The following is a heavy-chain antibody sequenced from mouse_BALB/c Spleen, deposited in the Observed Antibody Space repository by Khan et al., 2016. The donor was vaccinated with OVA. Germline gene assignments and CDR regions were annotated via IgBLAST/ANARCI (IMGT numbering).Heavy chain of an antibody. Sequence: EVELVESGGDLVNPGGSLKLSCAASGFTFSSYGMSWVRQTPDKRLEWVATIRSGGHYTYFPDSVRGRFTIFRDNAKNTLYLQMSSLKSEDTAMYYCAISITTSEVDYYAMDYWGQGTSGTVSS. D-gene: IGHD1-1*01. CDR1: GFTFSSYG. V-gene: IGHV5-6*01. CDR2: IRSGGHYT. J-gene: IGHJ4*01. CDR3: AISITTSEVDYYAMDY.